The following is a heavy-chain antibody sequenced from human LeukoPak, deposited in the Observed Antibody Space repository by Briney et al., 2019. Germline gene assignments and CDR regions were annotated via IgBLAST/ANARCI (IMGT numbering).Heavy chain of an antibody. CDR1: GGSISSSSYY. CDR3: ARWVRGTGMIDY. Sequence: RASETLSLTCTVSGGSISSSSYYWGWIRQPPGKGLEWIGSIYYSGSTYYNPSLKSRVTISVDTSKNQFSLKLSSVTAADTAVYYCARWVRGTGMIDYWGQGTLVTVSS. J-gene: IGHJ4*02. V-gene: IGHV4-39*01. D-gene: IGHD3-10*01. CDR2: IYYSGST.